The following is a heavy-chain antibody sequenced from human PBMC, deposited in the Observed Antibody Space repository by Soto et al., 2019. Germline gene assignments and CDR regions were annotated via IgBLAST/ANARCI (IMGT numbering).Heavy chain of an antibody. CDR3: ARATPSSSSGAYYFDY. CDR1: GGSISSYY. V-gene: IGHV4-59*01. D-gene: IGHD6-6*01. Sequence: LPLTCTVSGGSISSYYWSWIRQPPGKGLEWIGYIYYSGSTNYNPSLKSRVTISVDTSKNQFSLKLSSVTAADTAVYYCARATPSSSSGAYYFDYWGQGTLVTVSS. J-gene: IGHJ4*02. CDR2: IYYSGST.